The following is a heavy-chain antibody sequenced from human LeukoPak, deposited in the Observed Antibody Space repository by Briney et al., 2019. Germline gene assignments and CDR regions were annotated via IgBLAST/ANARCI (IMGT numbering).Heavy chain of an antibody. CDR3: ARDFGGY. D-gene: IGHD3-10*01. Sequence: GGSLRLSCAASGFTFSNYWMHWVRQAPGKGLVWVSRINGDGRVTSSADSVKGRFTISRDNAKNTLYLQMNSLRAEDTAVYYCARDFGGYWGQGTLVTVSS. CDR2: INGDGRVT. J-gene: IGHJ4*02. CDR1: GFTFSNYW. V-gene: IGHV3-74*01.